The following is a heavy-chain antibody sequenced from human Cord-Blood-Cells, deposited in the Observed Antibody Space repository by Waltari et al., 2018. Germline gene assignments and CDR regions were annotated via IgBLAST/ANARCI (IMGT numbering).Heavy chain of an antibody. CDR3: AGGGSYYWFDP. CDR2: IYSGGST. D-gene: IGHD1-26*01. CDR1: GFTGSSNY. V-gene: IGHV3-53*01. J-gene: IGHJ5*02. Sequence: EVQLVASGGGLIQPGGSLRLSCAASGFTGSSNYMSWVRHAPGKGLEWVSVIYSGGSTYYADSVEGRFTISRENSKNTLYLQRNSLRAEDTAVYYCAGGGSYYWFDPWGQGTLVTVSS.